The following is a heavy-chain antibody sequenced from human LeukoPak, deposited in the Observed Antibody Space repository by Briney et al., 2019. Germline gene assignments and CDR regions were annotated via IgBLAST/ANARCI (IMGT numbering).Heavy chain of an antibody. V-gene: IGHV4-61*02. D-gene: IGHD3-9*01. CDR3: AREQRMYYDILTGYYHPNYFDY. Sequence: SQTLSLTCTVSGGSISSGSYYWRWIRQPAGKGLEWIGRIYTSGSTNYNPSPKSRVTISVDTSKNQFSLKLSSVTAADTAVYYCAREQRMYYDILTGYYHPNYFDYWGQGTLVTVSS. CDR1: GGSISSGSYY. CDR2: IYTSGST. J-gene: IGHJ4*02.